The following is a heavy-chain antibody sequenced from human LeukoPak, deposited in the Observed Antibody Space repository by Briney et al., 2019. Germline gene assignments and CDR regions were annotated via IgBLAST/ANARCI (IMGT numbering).Heavy chain of an antibody. CDR1: GFTFSSYA. V-gene: IGHV3-9*03. J-gene: IGHJ4*02. D-gene: IGHD3-10*01. CDR3: ARSGGAFFDY. CDR2: ISWNSGSI. Sequence: PGGSLRLSCAASGFTFSSYAMSWVRQAPGKGLEWVSGISWNSGSIGYADSVKGRFTISRDNAKNSLYLQMNSLRAEDMALYYCARSGGAFFDYWGQGTLVTVSS.